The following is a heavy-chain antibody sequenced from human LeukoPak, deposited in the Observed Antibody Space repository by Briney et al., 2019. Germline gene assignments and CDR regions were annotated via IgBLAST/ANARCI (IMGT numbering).Heavy chain of an antibody. D-gene: IGHD6-6*01. CDR1: GFTFSDFA. CDR3: ATGGYSSSYGMDV. CDR2: ISTSSSYI. V-gene: IGHV3-21*01. J-gene: IGHJ6*02. Sequence: GGSLRLSCAASGFTFSDFAMNWVRKAPGKGLEWVSSISTSSSYIYYADSVKGRFTISRDNAKNSLYLQMNSLRAEDTAVYYCATGGYSSSYGMDVWGQGTTVTVSS.